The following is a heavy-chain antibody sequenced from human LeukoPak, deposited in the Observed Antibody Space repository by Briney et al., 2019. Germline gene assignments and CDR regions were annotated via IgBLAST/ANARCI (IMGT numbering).Heavy chain of an antibody. CDR1: GFTFSSYA. D-gene: IGHD2-21*01. Sequence: GGSLRLSCAASGFTFSSYAMSWVRQAPGKGLEWVSSISSSSTYIYYADSVKGRFTISRDNAKSSLYLQTNSLRAEDTAVYYCARSYCGGECYSPDAFDLWGQGTMVTVSS. V-gene: IGHV3-21*01. CDR3: ARSYCGGECYSPDAFDL. J-gene: IGHJ3*01. CDR2: ISSSSTYI.